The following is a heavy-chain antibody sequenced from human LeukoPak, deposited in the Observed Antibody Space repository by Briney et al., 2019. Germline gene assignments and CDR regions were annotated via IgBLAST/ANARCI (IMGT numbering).Heavy chain of an antibody. J-gene: IGHJ6*02. CDR1: GYTFISYG. CDR3: ARDLKEIPYYDFWSGYYYYYYGMDV. V-gene: IGHV1-18*01. Sequence: ASVKVSCKASGYTFISYGISWVRQAPGQGLEWMGWISAYNGNTNYAQKLQGRVTMTTDTSTSTAYMELRSLRSDDTAVYYCARDLKEIPYYDFWSGYYYYYYGMDVWGQGTTVTVSS. CDR2: ISAYNGNT. D-gene: IGHD3-3*01.